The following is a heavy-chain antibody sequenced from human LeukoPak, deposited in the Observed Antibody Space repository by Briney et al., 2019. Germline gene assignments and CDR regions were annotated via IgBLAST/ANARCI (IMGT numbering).Heavy chain of an antibody. CDR3: ARGEAVLTHFDY. CDR2: INPNSGDT. Sequence: ASVKVSCKASGNTFTGYYVHWVRQAPGQGLELMGWINPNSGDTNYAQKFQGRVTMTRDTSISTAYMEVSRLRSDDTAVYYCARGEAVLTHFDYWGQGTLVTVSS. J-gene: IGHJ4*02. V-gene: IGHV1-2*02. D-gene: IGHD4/OR15-4a*01. CDR1: GNTFTGYY.